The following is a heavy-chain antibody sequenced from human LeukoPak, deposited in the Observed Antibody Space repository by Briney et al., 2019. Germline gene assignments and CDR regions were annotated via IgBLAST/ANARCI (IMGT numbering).Heavy chain of an antibody. V-gene: IGHV4-31*03. J-gene: IGHJ4*02. D-gene: IGHD3-9*01. Sequence: SETLSLTCTVSGGSISSGGYYWSWIRQHPGKGLEWIGYIYYSGSTYYNPSLKSRVTISVDTSKNQFSLKLSSVTAADTAVYYCARTSTYYDILTGYYHYYFDYWGQGTLVTVSS. CDR3: ARTSTYYDILTGYYHYYFDY. CDR1: GGSISSGGYY. CDR2: IYYSGST.